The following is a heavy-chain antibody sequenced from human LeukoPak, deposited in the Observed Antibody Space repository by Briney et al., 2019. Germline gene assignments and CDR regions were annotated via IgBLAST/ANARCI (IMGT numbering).Heavy chain of an antibody. Sequence: XXVXQXXXXXXXXXSXXSGSGGSTYYADSVKGRFTISRDNSKNTLYLQMNSLRAEDTAVYYCAKLPLGASIWYFDSWGQGTLVTVSS. J-gene: IGHJ4*02. D-gene: IGHD1-26*01. V-gene: IGHV3-23*01. CDR3: AKLPLGASIWYFDS. CDR2: XSGSGGST.